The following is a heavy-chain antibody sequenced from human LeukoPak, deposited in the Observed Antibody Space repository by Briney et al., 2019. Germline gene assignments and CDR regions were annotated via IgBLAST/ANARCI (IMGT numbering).Heavy chain of an antibody. Sequence: SETLSHTCTVSGGSVSSGSAYWSWIRQPPGKGLEWIGYIYYTGSTNYNPSLKSRVTISVDTSKNQFSLNLSSVTAADTAVYYCAKVFSGSEIYVFDYWGQGTLVTVSS. CDR1: GGSVSSGSAY. CDR2: IYYTGST. D-gene: IGHD3-10*01. V-gene: IGHV4-61*01. J-gene: IGHJ4*02. CDR3: AKVFSGSEIYVFDY.